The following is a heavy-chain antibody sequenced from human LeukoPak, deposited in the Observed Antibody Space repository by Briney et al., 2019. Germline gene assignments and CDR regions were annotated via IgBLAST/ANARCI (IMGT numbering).Heavy chain of an antibody. CDR1: GFSISWYW. D-gene: IGHD3-10*02. V-gene: IGHV3-23*01. CDR3: AKAADRDYFARAFDF. CDR2: ISFSGHSR. J-gene: IGHJ3*01. Sequence: PGGSLRLSCAASGFSISWYWMSWVRQAPGKGLQWVSTISFSGHSRYYADSVKGRFTISRDNSKNNLILQLNSLRAEDTALYYCAKAADRDYFARAFDFWGQGTMVTVSS.